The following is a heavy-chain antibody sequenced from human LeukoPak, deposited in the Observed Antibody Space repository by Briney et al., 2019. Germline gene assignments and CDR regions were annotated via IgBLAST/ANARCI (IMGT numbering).Heavy chain of an antibody. V-gene: IGHV3-7*03. CDR2: MNKDGSEK. D-gene: IGHD1/OR15-1a*01. CDR3: ARNNDMDV. Sequence: PGGSLRLSCAASGFTFSNYWMTWVRQAPGKGPEWVANMNKDGSEKYYVDSVKGRFTTSRDTAKNSLYLQMNNLRAEDTALYYCARNNDMDVWGQGTTVIVSS. CDR1: GFTFSNYW. J-gene: IGHJ6*02.